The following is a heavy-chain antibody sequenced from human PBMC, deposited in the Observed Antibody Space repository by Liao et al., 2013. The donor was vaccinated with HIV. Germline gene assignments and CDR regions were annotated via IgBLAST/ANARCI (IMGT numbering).Heavy chain of an antibody. J-gene: IGHJ4*02. V-gene: IGHV4-39*07. CDR2: VYYSGST. CDR3: AKGSHLGY. D-gene: IGHD3-16*02. CDR1: GASISTTTYY. Sequence: QMQLQESGPGLVKPSETLSLTCTVSGASISTTTYYWGWVRQPPGKGLEWIGSVYYSGSTYYNPSLKSRVTISLDMSKNQFSLRLTSVTAADTAVYYCAKGSHLGYWGQGSLVIVSS.